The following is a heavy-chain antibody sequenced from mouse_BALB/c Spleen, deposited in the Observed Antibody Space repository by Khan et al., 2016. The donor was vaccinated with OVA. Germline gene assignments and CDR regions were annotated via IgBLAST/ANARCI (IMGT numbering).Heavy chain of an antibody. Sequence: QVQLKQSGAELARPGASVTMSCKASGYTFTSYTMHWVKQRPGQGLDWIGYINPTNGYTNYNQKFKDKATLTADKSSSTAYMQMSRLTTDDSAVYYCSRDGSYYRNDGWFDYWGQGTLVTVSA. V-gene: IGHV1-4*01. CDR1: GYTFTSYT. CDR2: INPTNGYT. CDR3: SRDGSYYRNDGWFDY. J-gene: IGHJ3*01. D-gene: IGHD2-14*01.